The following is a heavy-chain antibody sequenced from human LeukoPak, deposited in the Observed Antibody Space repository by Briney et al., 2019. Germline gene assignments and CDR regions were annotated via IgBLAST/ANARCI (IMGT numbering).Heavy chain of an antibody. CDR1: GGSISSGDYY. D-gene: IGHD2-2*01. J-gene: IGHJ4*02. V-gene: IGHV4-30-4*08. CDR2: IYSSGST. Sequence: SQTLSLTCTVSGGSISSGDYYWSWIRQPPGKGLEWIGYIYSSGSTYYNPSLKSRVTISVDTSKNQFSLKLSSVTAADTAVYYCARDCSSTSCFCSWGQGTLVTVSS. CDR3: ARDCSSTSCFCS.